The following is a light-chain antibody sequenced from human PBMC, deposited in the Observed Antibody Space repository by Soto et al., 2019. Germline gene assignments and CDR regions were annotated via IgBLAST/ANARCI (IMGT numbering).Light chain of an antibody. CDR2: EGS. CDR3: CSFAGSSTLL. J-gene: IGLJ3*02. V-gene: IGLV2-23*01. CDR1: TNDIGSYNL. Sequence: QSALTQPASVSGSPGQSITISCTGTTNDIGSYNLVSWYQQHPGNSPKVMIYEGSKQHSGVSHRFSGSKSGNTASMTISGIQPEAEADYYCCSFAGSSTLLFGVGTQLTVL.